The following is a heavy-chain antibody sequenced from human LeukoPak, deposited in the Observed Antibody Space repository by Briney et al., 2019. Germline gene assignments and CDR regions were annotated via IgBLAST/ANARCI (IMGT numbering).Heavy chain of an antibody. D-gene: IGHD3-16*02. CDR2: IYSGGST. CDR3: TTSWITFGGVIVIPHLVDY. Sequence: GGSLRLSCAASGFTFSNAWMSWVRQAPGKGLEWVSVIYSGGSTYYADSVKGRFTISRDNSKNTLYLQMNSLKTEDTAVYYCTTSWITFGGVIVIPHLVDYWGQGTLVTVSS. CDR1: GFTFSNAW. J-gene: IGHJ4*02. V-gene: IGHV3-66*01.